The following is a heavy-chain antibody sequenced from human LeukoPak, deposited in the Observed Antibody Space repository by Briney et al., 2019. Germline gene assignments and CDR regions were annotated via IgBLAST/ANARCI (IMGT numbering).Heavy chain of an antibody. V-gene: IGHV4-59*08. CDR3: ARSPGPYQLPTPYYLDY. Sequence: ETSETLSLTCTVSGGSISSYYWSWIRQPPGKGLEWIGYIYYSGSTNYNPSLKSRVTISVDTSKNQFSLKLSSVTAADTAVYYCARSPGPYQLPTPYYLDYWGQGTLVTVSS. CDR2: IYYSGST. J-gene: IGHJ4*02. D-gene: IGHD2-2*01. CDR1: GGSISSYY.